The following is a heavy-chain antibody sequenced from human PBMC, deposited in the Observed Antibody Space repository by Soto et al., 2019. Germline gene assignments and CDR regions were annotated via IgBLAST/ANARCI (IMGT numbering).Heavy chain of an antibody. CDR1: GRSFRGFY. V-gene: IGHV4-34*01. D-gene: IGHD3-3*01. J-gene: IGHJ4*02. CDR3: ARAHDFWGGRQQPIDS. Sequence: SETLSLTCAVAGRSFRGFYWTWIRQSPGNGREWLGEINHVGITNYNPSLKSRVSIPVDKSKSQFSLKLSSVTAADTAVYYCARAHDFWGGRQQPIDSWGQGTLVTVS. CDR2: INHVGIT.